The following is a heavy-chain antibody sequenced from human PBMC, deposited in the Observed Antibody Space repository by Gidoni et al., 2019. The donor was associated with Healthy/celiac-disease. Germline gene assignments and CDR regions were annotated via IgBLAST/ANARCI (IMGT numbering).Heavy chain of an antibody. Sequence: QVQLVESGGGLVKPGWSLRLSCAASGFTFSDYYMSWIRQAPGKGLEWVSYISSSSSYTNYADSVKGRFTISRDNAKNSLYLQMNSLRAEDTAVYYCARDRSFGRFGELPGYWGQGTLVTVSS. V-gene: IGHV3-11*06. CDR2: ISSSSSYT. D-gene: IGHD3-10*01. CDR1: GFTFSDYY. CDR3: ARDRSFGRFGELPGY. J-gene: IGHJ4*02.